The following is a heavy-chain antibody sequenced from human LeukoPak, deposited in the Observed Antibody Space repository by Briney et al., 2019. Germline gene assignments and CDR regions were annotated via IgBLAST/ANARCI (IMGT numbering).Heavy chain of an antibody. CDR3: AKDASSSWYYYFDY. V-gene: IGHV3-9*01. CDR2: ISWNSGSI. CDR1: GFTFDDYA. Sequence: PGRSLRLSCAASGFTFDDYAMHWVRQAPGKGREWASGISWNSGSIGYADSVKGRFTISRDNANNSLYLQMNSLRAEDTALYYCAKDASSSWYYYFDYWGQGTLVTVSS. D-gene: IGHD6-13*01. J-gene: IGHJ4*02.